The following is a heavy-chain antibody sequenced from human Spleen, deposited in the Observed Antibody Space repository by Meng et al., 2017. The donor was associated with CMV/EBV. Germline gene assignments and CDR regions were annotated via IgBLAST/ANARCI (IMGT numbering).Heavy chain of an antibody. Sequence: GESLKISCAASGFTFSSYSMNWVRQAPGKGLEWVSYISSSSSTIYYADSVKGRFTISRDNSKNTLYLQMNSLRGEDTAVYYCARGEMEGADTNFDYWGQGTLVTVSS. CDR1: GFTFSSYS. D-gene: IGHD2-8*01. V-gene: IGHV3-48*01. J-gene: IGHJ4*02. CDR2: ISSSSSTI. CDR3: ARGEMEGADTNFDY.